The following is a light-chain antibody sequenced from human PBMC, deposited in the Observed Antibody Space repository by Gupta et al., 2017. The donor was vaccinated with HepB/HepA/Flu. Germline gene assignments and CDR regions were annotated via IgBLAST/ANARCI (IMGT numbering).Light chain of an antibody. J-gene: IGKJ1*01. CDR1: QSISSW. V-gene: IGKV1-5*03. CDR3: QQYRT. Sequence: DIQMTQSPSTLSASVGDRVTITCRSSQSISSWLAWNQQKPRKAPKLLIYKASSVESGVPSRFSGRGSGTEVTLTISSLQPDYFATYYCQQYRTFGQGTKVEIK. CDR2: KAS.